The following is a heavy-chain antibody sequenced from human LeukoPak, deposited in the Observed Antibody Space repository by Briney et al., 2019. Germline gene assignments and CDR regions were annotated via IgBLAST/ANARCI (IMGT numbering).Heavy chain of an antibody. D-gene: IGHD3-10*01. J-gene: IGHJ4*02. V-gene: IGHV3-30*04. Sequence: GGSLRLSCAASGFTFSNYAIHWVRQAPGKGLEWVAVISSDGNKKDYADSVKGRFTISRDNSKNTLYLQMNSLRAEDTAVYYCARGPGKASFDYWGQGTLVTVSS. CDR1: GFTFSNYA. CDR3: ARGPGKASFDY. CDR2: ISSDGNKK.